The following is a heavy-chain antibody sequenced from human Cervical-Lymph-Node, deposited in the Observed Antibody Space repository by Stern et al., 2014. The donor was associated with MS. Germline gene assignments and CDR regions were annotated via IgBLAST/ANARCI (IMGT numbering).Heavy chain of an antibody. CDR1: GHTFDNQW. CDR2: IYLPDSDT. J-gene: IGHJ5*02. D-gene: IGHD6-13*01. V-gene: IGHV5-51*03. CDR3: ARFLTAAGGNNLFDP. Sequence: VQLVQSGAEVREPGESLKISCKSPGHTFDNQWIAWVRQMPGKGLELMGIIYLPDSDTTYSPSFQGQVTISADKSTSTAYLQWSSLKASDSDMYYCARFLTAAGGNNLFDPWGQGTLVTVSS.